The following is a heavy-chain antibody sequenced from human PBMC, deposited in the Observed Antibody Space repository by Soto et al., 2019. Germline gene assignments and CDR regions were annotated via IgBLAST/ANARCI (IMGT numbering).Heavy chain of an antibody. D-gene: IGHD3-16*01. CDR1: GFTFSSYV. Sequence: QVQLVESGGGVVQPGASLRLSCVGSGFTFSSYVIHWVRQAPGKGLEWVALTSYDGSNKYYDDSVKGRFTISRDNSQITVVLHIDSLMHEDAALYSCASWGKTGGLDVWGQGTLVSVSS. CDR3: ASWGKTGGLDV. J-gene: IGHJ4*02. CDR2: TSYDGSNK. V-gene: IGHV3-30*03.